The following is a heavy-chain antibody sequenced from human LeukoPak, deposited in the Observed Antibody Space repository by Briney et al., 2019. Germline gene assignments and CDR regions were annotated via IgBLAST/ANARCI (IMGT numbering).Heavy chain of an antibody. D-gene: IGHD4-17*01. V-gene: IGHV3-21*01. CDR2: ISSSSSYI. J-gene: IGHJ4*02. Sequence: PGGSLRLSCAASGFTFSTYSMNWVRQAPGKGLEWVSSISSSSSYIYYVDSVKGRFTISRDNSKNAVLLQMNNLRLEDAAVYYCARGSRYGDYPYYCDFWGQGTLVTVSS. CDR1: GFTFSTYS. CDR3: ARGSRYGDYPYYCDF.